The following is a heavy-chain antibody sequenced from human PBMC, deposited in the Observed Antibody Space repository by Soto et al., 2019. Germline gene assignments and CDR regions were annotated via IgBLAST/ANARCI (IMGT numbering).Heavy chain of an antibody. CDR1: GFTFDDYA. CDR2: ISWDSGSI. Sequence: EVQLVESGGGLVQPGRSLRLSCAASGFTFDDYAMHWVRQAPGKGLEWVAGISWDSGSIGYADSVKGRFTISRDNAKNSLCLQLDSLSDQDTGLYYCAKGPYSDYDARVGESYYYYCDYMPVWGKGTTVTVSS. V-gene: IGHV3-9*01. CDR3: AKGPYSDYDARVGESYYYYCDYMPV. D-gene: IGHD5-12*01. J-gene: IGHJ6*03.